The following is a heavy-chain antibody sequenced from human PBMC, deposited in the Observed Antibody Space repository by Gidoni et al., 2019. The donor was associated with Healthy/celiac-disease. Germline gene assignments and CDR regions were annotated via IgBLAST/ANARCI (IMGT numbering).Heavy chain of an antibody. CDR3: ARHGWELLPTY. V-gene: IGHV4-39*01. CDR2: IYYSGST. J-gene: IGHJ4*02. D-gene: IGHD1-26*01. Sequence: DGLEWIGSIYYSGSTYYNPSLKSRVTISVDTSKNQFSLKLSSVNAADTAVYYCARHGWELLPTYWGQGTLVTVSS.